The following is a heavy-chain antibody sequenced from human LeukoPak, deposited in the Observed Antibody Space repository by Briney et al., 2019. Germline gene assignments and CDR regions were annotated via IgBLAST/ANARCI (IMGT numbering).Heavy chain of an antibody. J-gene: IGHJ4*02. D-gene: IGHD4-23*01. Sequence: GGSLRLSCAASGFTFSTYAMTWVRQAPGKGLEWVSGISGSGDNTYCADSVKGRFTISRDNSKNTLYLQMSSLRADDTAVYHCARESGYGGIDYWGQGTLVTVSS. CDR2: ISGSGDNT. CDR3: ARESGYGGIDY. CDR1: GFTFSTYA. V-gene: IGHV3-23*01.